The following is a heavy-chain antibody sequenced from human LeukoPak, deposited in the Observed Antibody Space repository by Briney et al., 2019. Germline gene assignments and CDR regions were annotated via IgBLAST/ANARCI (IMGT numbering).Heavy chain of an antibody. CDR3: ARDGGYDSWSGYYFGYYYMDV. V-gene: IGHV3-64*02. J-gene: IGHJ6*03. Sequence: GGSLRLSCAASGFTFRNYAMHWVRQAPGKGLEYVPAIRSNGDRTYYADSVKGRFTISRDNSKNTLYLQMDSLRAEDMAVYHCARDGGYDSWSGYYFGYYYMDVWGKGTTVTVSS. CDR2: IRSNGDRT. CDR1: GFTFRNYA. D-gene: IGHD3-3*01.